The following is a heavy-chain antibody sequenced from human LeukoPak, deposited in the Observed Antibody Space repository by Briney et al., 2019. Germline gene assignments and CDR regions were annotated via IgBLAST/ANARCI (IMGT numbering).Heavy chain of an antibody. CDR3: ALLAVASDFDY. D-gene: IGHD6-19*01. V-gene: IGHV3-48*03. CDR2: IGSSGTTI. Sequence: GGSLSLSCAVPGFPFSIYEMNWVRQAPGKGLEWASNIGSSGTTIYYADSVKGRFSISRDNAKNSLYLQMNSLRVEDTAVYYCALLAVASDFDYWGQGALVTVSS. CDR1: GFPFSIYE. J-gene: IGHJ4*02.